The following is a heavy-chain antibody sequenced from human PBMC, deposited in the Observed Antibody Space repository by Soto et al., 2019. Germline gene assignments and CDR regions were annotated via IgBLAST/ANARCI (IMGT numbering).Heavy chain of an antibody. D-gene: IGHD3-10*01. Sequence: EVQLVESGGGVVRPGGSLRLSCAASGFTLDDYGMSWVRQAPGKGLEWVSGINWNGGSRGYEDSVKGRFTISRDNAKNSLYLQMNSLRAEDTALYYCARVPYYGSGSYYLEYWGQGTLVTVSS. CDR2: INWNGGSR. V-gene: IGHV3-20*04. CDR1: GFTLDDYG. CDR3: ARVPYYGSGSYYLEY. J-gene: IGHJ4*02.